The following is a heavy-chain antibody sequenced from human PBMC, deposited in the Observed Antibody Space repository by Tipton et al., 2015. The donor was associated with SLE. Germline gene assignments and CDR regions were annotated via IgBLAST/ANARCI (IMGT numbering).Heavy chain of an antibody. Sequence: TLSLTCTVSGASISSGRFYWSWLRQPAGKGLEWIGHIYTSGSTNYNPSLKSRVTISEDTSKNQFSLKLISVTATDTALYYCARLSGWEGGWFDPWGQGTLVTVSS. J-gene: IGHJ5*02. CDR3: ARLSGWEGGWFDP. D-gene: IGHD1-26*01. CDR2: IYTSGST. V-gene: IGHV4-61*09. CDR1: GASISSGRFY.